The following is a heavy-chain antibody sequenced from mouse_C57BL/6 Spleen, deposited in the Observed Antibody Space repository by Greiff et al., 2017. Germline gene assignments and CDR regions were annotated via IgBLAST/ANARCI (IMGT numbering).Heavy chain of an antibody. Sequence: QVQLQQPGAELVKPGASVKLSCKASGYTFTSYWMQWVKQRPGQGLEWIGGIDPSDSYTNYNQKFKGKATLTVDTSSSTTYMQLSSLTSEDSAVYYCARSEGYCGSYGFAYWGQGTLVTVSA. CDR2: IDPSDSYT. D-gene: IGHD1-1*02. V-gene: IGHV1-50*01. CDR3: ARSEGYCGSYGFAY. J-gene: IGHJ3*01. CDR1: GYTFTSYW.